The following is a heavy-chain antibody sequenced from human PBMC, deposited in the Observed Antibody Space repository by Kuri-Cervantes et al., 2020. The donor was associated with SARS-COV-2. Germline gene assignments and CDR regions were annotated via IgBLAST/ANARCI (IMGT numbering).Heavy chain of an antibody. V-gene: IGHV4-61*05. CDR1: GGSISSSSYY. D-gene: IGHD6-19*01. J-gene: IGHJ3*02. Sequence: GSLRLSCTVSGGSISSSSYYWGWIRQPPGKGLEWIGYIYYSGSTNYNPSLKSRVTISVDTSKNQFSLKLSSVTAADTAVYYCARSSGWAAAFDIWGQGTMVTVSS. CDR3: ARSSGWAAAFDI. CDR2: IYYSGST.